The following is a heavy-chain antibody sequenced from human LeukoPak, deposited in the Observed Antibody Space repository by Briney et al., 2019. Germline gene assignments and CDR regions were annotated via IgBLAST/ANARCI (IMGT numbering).Heavy chain of an antibody. CDR2: ISSSSSYI. J-gene: IGHJ4*02. Sequence: PGGSLRLSCAASGFTFSSYSMNWVRQAPGKGLEWVSSISSSSSYIYYADSVKGRFTISRDNAKNSLYLQMNSLRAEDTAVYYCARDLSNSSSWYSLFYPRPPKLSFDYWGQGTLVTVSS. CDR3: ARDLSNSSSWYSLFYPRPPKLSFDY. V-gene: IGHV3-21*01. CDR1: GFTFSSYS. D-gene: IGHD6-13*01.